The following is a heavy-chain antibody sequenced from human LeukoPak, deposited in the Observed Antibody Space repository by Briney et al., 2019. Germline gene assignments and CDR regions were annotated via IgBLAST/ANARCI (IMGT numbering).Heavy chain of an antibody. D-gene: IGHD4-17*01. CDR1: GFTFSSYW. V-gene: IGHV3-7*01. CDR3: ARVNYGDYEGGFFDY. J-gene: IGHJ4*02. CDR2: IKQDGSEK. Sequence: GGSLRLSCAASGFTFSSYWMSWVRQAQGKGLEGVANIKQDGSEKYYVDSVKGRFTISRDNAKNSLYLQMNSLRAEDTAVYYCARVNYGDYEGGFFDYWGQGTLVTVSS.